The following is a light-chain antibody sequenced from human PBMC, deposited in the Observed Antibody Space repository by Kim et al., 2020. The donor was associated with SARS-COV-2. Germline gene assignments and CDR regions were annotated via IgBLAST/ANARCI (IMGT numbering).Light chain of an antibody. J-gene: IGLJ1*01. CDR2: GND. CDR1: SSNIGAGFD. V-gene: IGLV1-40*01. CDR3: QSYDTSLSGYV. Sequence: RVTISGTGSSSNIGAGFDVHWYQHLPGTAPKLLIYGNDNRPSGVPDRFSGSKSGTSASLAITGLQAEDEADYYCQSYDTSLSGYVFGTGTKVTVL.